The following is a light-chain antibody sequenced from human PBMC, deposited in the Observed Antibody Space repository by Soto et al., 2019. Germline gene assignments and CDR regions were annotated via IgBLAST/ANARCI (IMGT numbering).Light chain of an antibody. CDR1: QSLVYIDGNIY. V-gene: IGKV2-30*01. CDR3: MQATHWHRG. J-gene: IGKJ4*01. CDR2: KVS. Sequence: DVVMTQSPLSLPVTLGQPASISCRSSQSLVYIDGNIYLNWFQQRPGHSPRRLIYKVSNRDSGGTDRFSGSGLGTDLALNISRVEAEDVGVYYCMQATHWHRGFGGGTKVEIK.